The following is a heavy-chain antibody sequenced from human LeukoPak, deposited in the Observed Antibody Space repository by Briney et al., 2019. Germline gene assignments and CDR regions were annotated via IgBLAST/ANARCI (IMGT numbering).Heavy chain of an antibody. D-gene: IGHD5-18*01. CDR3: ARAKDTAMVSFDY. V-gene: IGHV4-31*03. CDR1: GGPISSGGYY. Sequence: SETLSLTCTVSGGPISSGGYYWSWIRQHPGKGLEWIGYIYYSGSTYYNPSLKSRVTISVDTSKNQFSLKLSSVTAADTAVYYCARAKDTAMVSFDYWGQGTLVTVSS. J-gene: IGHJ4*02. CDR2: IYYSGST.